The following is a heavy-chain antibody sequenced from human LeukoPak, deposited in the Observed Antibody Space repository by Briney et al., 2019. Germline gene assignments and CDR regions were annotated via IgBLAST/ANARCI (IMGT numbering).Heavy chain of an antibody. CDR1: GGSIRSSYYY. Sequence: ETLSLTCTVSGGSIRSSYYYWGWIRQPPGKGLEWVSSISSSSSYIYYADSVKGRFTISRDNAKNSLYLQMNSLRAEDTAVYYCARGPPQGLWFGEFSTTYYFDYWGQGTLVTVSS. J-gene: IGHJ4*02. V-gene: IGHV3-21*01. CDR2: ISSSSSYI. D-gene: IGHD3-10*01. CDR3: ARGPPQGLWFGEFSTTYYFDY.